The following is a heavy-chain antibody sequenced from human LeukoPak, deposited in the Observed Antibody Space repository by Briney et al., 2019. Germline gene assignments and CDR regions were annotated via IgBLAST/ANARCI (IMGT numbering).Heavy chain of an antibody. D-gene: IGHD3-16*02. CDR2: INSDGSAT. CDR1: GFTFGGPW. CDR3: ARGTAGYHSSYFDY. V-gene: IGHV3-74*01. J-gene: IGHJ4*02. Sequence: PGGSLRLSCAASGFTFGGPWMHWVRQAPGKGLVWVSRINSDGSATAYADSVKGRFTVSRDNAENTLYLQMNSLRAEDTAVYYCARGTAGYHSSYFDYWGQGTLVTVSS.